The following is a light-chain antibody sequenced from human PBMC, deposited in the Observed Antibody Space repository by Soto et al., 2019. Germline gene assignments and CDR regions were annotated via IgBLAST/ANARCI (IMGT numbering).Light chain of an antibody. V-gene: IGLV2-14*01. Sequence: QSALTQPASVSGSPGQSITISCTGTSSDVGGFNYVSWYQQHPGKAPKLIIYEVTYRPSGVSDRFSGSKSGNTASLTISGLQDEDEADYYCSSYTSITTVVFGGGTKLTVL. J-gene: IGLJ2*01. CDR1: SSDVGGFNY. CDR3: SSYTSITTVV. CDR2: EVT.